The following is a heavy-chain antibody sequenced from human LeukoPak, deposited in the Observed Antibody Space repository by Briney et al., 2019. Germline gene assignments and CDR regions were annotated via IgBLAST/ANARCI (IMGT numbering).Heavy chain of an antibody. Sequence: TGRSLRLSCAASGFTFSSYAVSWVRQAPRKGLEWVSAISGSGGSTYYADSVKGRFTISRDNSKNTLYLQMNSLRAEDTAVYYCRKMYYYDSSGYYSDYWGQGTLVSVSS. J-gene: IGHJ4*02. CDR2: ISGSGGST. CDR3: RKMYYYDSSGYYSDY. D-gene: IGHD3-22*01. V-gene: IGHV3-23*01. CDR1: GFTFSSYA.